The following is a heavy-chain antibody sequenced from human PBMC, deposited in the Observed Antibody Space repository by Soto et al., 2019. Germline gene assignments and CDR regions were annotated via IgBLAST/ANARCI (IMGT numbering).Heavy chain of an antibody. CDR2: INPSGGST. J-gene: IGHJ3*02. CDR3: ARDWADHNMIVVRQSGGDFAI. Sequence: ASVKVSCKASGYTFTSYYMHWVRQAPGQGLEWMGIINPSGGSTSYAQKFQGRVTMTRDTSTSTVYMELSSLRSEDPAVYYCARDWADHNMIVVRQSGGDFAIWG. D-gene: IGHD3-22*01. V-gene: IGHV1-46*01. CDR1: GYTFTSYY.